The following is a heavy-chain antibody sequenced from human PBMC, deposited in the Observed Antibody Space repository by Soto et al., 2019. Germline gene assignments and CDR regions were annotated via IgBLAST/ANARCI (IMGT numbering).Heavy chain of an antibody. J-gene: IGHJ4*02. CDR2: IYWDDDK. D-gene: IGHD6-13*01. CDR3: AHAIAPRIFDY. V-gene: IGHV2-5*02. CDR1: GFSLSTSGVG. Sequence: QITLKESGPALVKPTQTLTLTCTFSGFSLSTSGVGVGWIRQPPGKALEWLALIYWDDDKRYSPYLQSRLTITKATSKNQVVLTMTNMDPVDTATYYCAHAIAPRIFDYWGQGTLVTVSS.